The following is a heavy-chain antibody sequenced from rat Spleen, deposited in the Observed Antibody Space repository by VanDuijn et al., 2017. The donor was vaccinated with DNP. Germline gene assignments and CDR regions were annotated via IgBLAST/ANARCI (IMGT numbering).Heavy chain of an antibody. Sequence: EVQLVESGGGLVQPGRSLKLSCAASGFTLSDYNMAWVRQSPKKGLAWVATISYDGSSTYYRDYVKGRFTISRDNAKSTLYLQMDSLRSEDTATYYCARHYGGYSYYWYFDFWGPGTMVTVSS. CDR2: ISYDGSST. J-gene: IGHJ1*01. CDR3: ARHYGGYSYYWYFDF. CDR1: GFTLSDYN. V-gene: IGHV5-7*01. D-gene: IGHD1-11*01.